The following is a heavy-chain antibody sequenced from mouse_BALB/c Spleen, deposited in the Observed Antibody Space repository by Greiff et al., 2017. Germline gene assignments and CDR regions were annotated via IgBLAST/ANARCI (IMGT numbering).Heavy chain of an antibody. CDR1: GFTFSDFY. CDR3: ARAGYGNYPAWFAY. Sequence: EVQRVESGGGLVQPGGSLRLSCATSGFTFSDFYMEWVRQPPGKRLEWIAASRNKANDYTTEYSASVKGRFIVSRDTSQSILYLHMNALRAEDTAIYYCARAGYGNYPAWFAYWGQGSLVTVSA. D-gene: IGHD2-1*01. J-gene: IGHJ3*01. V-gene: IGHV7-1*02. CDR2: SRNKANDYTT.